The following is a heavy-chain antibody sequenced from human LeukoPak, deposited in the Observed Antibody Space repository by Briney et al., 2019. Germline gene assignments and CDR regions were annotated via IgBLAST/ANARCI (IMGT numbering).Heavy chain of an antibody. Sequence: PSETLSLTCTVSGGSISSYYWSWIRQPAGKGLEWIGRIYTSGSTNYNPSLKSRVTMSVDTSKNQFSLKLSSVTAADTAVYYCARDIGYCSSTSCKLGYYYGMDVWGQGTTVTVSS. CDR2: IYTSGST. CDR1: GGSISSYY. D-gene: IGHD2-2*03. V-gene: IGHV4-4*07. J-gene: IGHJ6*02. CDR3: ARDIGYCSSTSCKLGYYYGMDV.